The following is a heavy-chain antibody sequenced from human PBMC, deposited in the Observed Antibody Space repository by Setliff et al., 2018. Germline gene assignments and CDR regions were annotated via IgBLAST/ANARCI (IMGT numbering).Heavy chain of an antibody. J-gene: IGHJ6*03. CDR2: ISSSSSYI. V-gene: IGHV3-21*01. D-gene: IGHD5-18*01. CDR1: GFTFSSYS. Sequence: PGGSPRLSCAASGFTFSSYSLNWVRQAPGKGLEWVSSISSSSSYIYYADSVQGRFTISRDNAKNSLYLQMNSLRAEDTAVYYCARAADSYGPPRSYMDVWGKGTTVTVSS. CDR3: ARAADSYGPPRSYMDV.